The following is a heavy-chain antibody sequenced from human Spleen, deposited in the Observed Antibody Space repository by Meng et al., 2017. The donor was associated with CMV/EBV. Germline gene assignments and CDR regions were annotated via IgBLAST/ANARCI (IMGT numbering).Heavy chain of an antibody. CDR2: ISAYNGNT. CDR3: ARSDDFWSGYYTPGCFDY. V-gene: IGHV1-18*01. CDR1: GYTFTSYG. Sequence: QVQVVQAGAEVKKPGASVKVSCKASGYTFTSYGISWVRQAPGQGLEWMGWISAYNGNTNYAQKLQGRVTMTTGTSTSTAYMELRSLRSDDTAVYYCARSDDFWSGYYTPGCFDYWGQGTLVTVSS. J-gene: IGHJ4*02. D-gene: IGHD3-3*01.